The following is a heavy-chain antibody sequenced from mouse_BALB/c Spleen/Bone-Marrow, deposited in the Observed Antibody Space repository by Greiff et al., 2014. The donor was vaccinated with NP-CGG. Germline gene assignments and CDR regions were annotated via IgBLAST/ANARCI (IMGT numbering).Heavy chain of an antibody. Sequence: EVQVVESGAELVKPGASVKLSCPASGFNIKDTYMHWVKQRPEQGLEWIGRIDPANGNTKYDPKFQGKATITADTSSNTAYLQLNSLTSEDTAVYYCAQGYDWAMDYWGQGTSVTVSS. D-gene: IGHD2-14*01. CDR2: IDPANGNT. J-gene: IGHJ4*01. CDR1: GFNIKDTY. V-gene: IGHV14-3*02. CDR3: AQGYDWAMDY.